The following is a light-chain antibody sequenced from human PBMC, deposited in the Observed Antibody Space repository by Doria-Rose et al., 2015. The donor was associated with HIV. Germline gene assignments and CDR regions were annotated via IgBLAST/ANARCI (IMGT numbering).Light chain of an antibody. CDR1: QSFSSTY. CDR2: DGS. V-gene: IGKV3-20*01. CDR3: HRYGTSWT. Sequence: EIVMTQSPGTLSLSPGERATLSCRASQSFSSTYLAWCQQTPGQAPSLLIYDGSTRATGIPDRFSASGSGTDFTLTINRLEPEDFALYYCHRYGTSWTFGQGTKVEI. J-gene: IGKJ1*01.